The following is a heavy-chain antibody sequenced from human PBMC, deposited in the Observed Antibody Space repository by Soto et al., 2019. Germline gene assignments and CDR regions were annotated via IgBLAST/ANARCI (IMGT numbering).Heavy chain of an antibody. CDR3: ARDLWGYCGTDCYPLDV. D-gene: IGHD2-21*02. V-gene: IGHV4-59*01. CDR1: GGTISRYY. Sequence: QVQLQESGPGLVKPSETLSLTCTVSGGTISRYYWSWIRQPPGKGLEWIGYMYNTGSTVYNPSFRSRVTISVGXSXNXXSLKLNSVTAADTAVYYCARDLWGYCGTDCYPLDVWGQGTTVTVSS. J-gene: IGHJ6*02. CDR2: MYNTGST.